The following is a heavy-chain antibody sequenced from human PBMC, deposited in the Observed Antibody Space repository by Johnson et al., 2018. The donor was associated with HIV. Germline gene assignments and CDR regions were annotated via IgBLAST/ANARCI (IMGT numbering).Heavy chain of an antibody. J-gene: IGHJ3*02. CDR3: ARERIYGDDAFDI. V-gene: IGHV3-30*02. CDR2: IRYDGSNK. Sequence: QVQLVESGGGLVQPGGSLRLSCAASAFTFSSYGMHWVRQAPGKGLEWVAFIRYDGSNKYYADSVKGRFTISRDNSKNTLYLQMNSLRAEDTAVYYCARERIYGDDAFDIWGQGTMVTVSS. D-gene: IGHD4-17*01. CDR1: AFTFSSYG.